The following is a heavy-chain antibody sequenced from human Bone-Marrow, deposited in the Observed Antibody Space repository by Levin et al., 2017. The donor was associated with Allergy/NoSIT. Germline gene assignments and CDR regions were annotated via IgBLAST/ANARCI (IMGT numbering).Heavy chain of an antibody. CDR1: GYTLTELS. V-gene: IGHV1-24*01. Sequence: GESLKISCKVSGYTLTELSMHWVRQTPGKGFEWMGGYNPEDGEIIFAQKFQGRVTVTEDTSTDTAYMELSSLRSEDTAVYYCATGRTYNSNYRYYWGQGTLVTVSS. J-gene: IGHJ4*02. D-gene: IGHD1-7*01. CDR2: YNPEDGEI. CDR3: ATGRTYNSNYRYY.